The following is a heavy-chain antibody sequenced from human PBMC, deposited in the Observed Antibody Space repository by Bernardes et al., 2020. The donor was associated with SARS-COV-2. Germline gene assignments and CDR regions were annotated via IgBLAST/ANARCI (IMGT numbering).Heavy chain of an antibody. CDR2: IYYSGRT. Sequence: SETLSLTCTVSGGSISSSSYYWGWIRQPPGKGLEWIGSIYYSGRTYYNPSLKSRVTISVDTSKNQFSLKLSSVTAADTAVYYCARHHRRWLQLFPYYFDYWGQGTLVTVSS. CDR3: ARHHRRWLQLFPYYFDY. J-gene: IGHJ4*02. V-gene: IGHV4-39*01. D-gene: IGHD5-12*01. CDR1: GGSISSSSYY.